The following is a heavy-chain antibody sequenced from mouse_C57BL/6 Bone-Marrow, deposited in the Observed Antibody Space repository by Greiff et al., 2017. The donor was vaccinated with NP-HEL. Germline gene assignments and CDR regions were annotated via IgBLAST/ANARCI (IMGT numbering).Heavy chain of an antibody. J-gene: IGHJ2*01. CDR2: ISNGGGST. D-gene: IGHD6-1*01. CDR1: GFTFSDYY. V-gene: IGHV5-12*01. CDR3: ARHALYYFDY. Sequence: EVKVEESGGGLVQPGGSLKLSCAASGFTFSDYYMYWVRQTPEKRLEWVAYISNGGGSTYYPDTVKGRFTISRDNAKNTLYLQMSRLKSEDTAMYYCARHALYYFDYWGQGTTLTVSS.